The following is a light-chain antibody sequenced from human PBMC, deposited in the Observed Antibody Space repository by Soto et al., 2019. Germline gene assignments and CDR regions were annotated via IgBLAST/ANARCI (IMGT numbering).Light chain of an antibody. CDR2: GAS. CDR1: QSVSIH. V-gene: IGKV3D-15*01. J-gene: IGKJ5*01. Sequence: IVMTQSPSTLSVSTGERATICCRDSQSVSIHLAWFQQKPGQAARLLIYGASTRATGIPARFSGSGSGTEFTLTISSLQSEDFAVYYCQQYNKWPPITFGQGTRLE. CDR3: QQYNKWPPIT.